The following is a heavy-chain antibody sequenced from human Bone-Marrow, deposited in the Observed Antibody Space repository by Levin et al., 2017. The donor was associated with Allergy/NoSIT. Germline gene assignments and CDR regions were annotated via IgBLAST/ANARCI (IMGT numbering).Heavy chain of an antibody. CDR3: ARDREDIVVVVAADYFDY. J-gene: IGHJ4*02. CDR1: GFTFSDYY. CDR2: ISSSSSYT. D-gene: IGHD2-15*01. Sequence: GGSLRLSCAASGFTFSDYYMSWIRQAPGKGLEWVSYISSSSSYTNYADSVKGRFTISRDNAKNSLYLQMNSLRAEDTAVYYCARDREDIVVVVAADYFDYWGQGTLVTVSS. V-gene: IGHV3-11*05.